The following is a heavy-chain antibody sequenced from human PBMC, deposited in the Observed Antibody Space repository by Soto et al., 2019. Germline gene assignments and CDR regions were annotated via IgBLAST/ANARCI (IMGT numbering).Heavy chain of an antibody. D-gene: IGHD3-3*01. CDR2: ISAYNGNT. V-gene: IGHV1-18*01. CDR1: GYTFTSYG. J-gene: IGHJ2*01. CDR3: ARDSYYDFWSGYYGYFDL. Sequence: GASVKVSCKASGYTFTSYGISWVRQAPGQGLEWMGWISAYNGNTNYAQKLQGRVTMTTDTSTSTAYMELRSLRSDDTAVYYCARDSYYDFWSGYYGYFDLWGRGTLVTVSS.